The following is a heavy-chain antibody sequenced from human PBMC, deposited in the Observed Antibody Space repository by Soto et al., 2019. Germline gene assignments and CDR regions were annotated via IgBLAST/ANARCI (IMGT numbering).Heavy chain of an antibody. V-gene: IGHV3-30-3*01. J-gene: IGHJ6*02. CDR3: ARAGCDGGSCYTLVGLRYGMDV. CDR1: GFTFSSYA. CDR2: ISYDGNNK. D-gene: IGHD2-15*01. Sequence: QVQLVESGGGVVQPGRSLRLSCAASGFTFSSYAMYWVRQAPGKGLEWMTVISYDGNNKYYADSVKGRFTISRDNSENTLYLQMNSLRAEDTAVYYCARAGCDGGSCYTLVGLRYGMDVWGQGTTVTVSS.